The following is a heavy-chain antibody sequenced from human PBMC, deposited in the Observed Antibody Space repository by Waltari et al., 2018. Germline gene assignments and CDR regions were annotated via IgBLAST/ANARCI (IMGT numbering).Heavy chain of an antibody. V-gene: IGHV4-59*01. CDR2: IYYSGST. J-gene: IGHJ5*02. CDR1: GGSISSYY. CDR3: ARDRGYSGYDWGFQVGFDP. Sequence: QVQLQESGPGLVKPSETLSLTCTVSGGSISSYYWSWIRQPPGTGLEWIGYIYYSGSTNYNPSLKSRVTISVDTSKNQFSLKLSSVTAADTAVYYCARDRGYSGYDWGFQVGFDPWGQGTLVTVSS. D-gene: IGHD5-12*01.